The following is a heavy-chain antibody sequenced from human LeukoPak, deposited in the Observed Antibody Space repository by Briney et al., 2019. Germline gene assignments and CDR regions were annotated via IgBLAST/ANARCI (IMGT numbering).Heavy chain of an antibody. CDR3: ARDLVTYFDY. CDR1: GGSISSYY. Sequence: SETLSLTCTVSGGSISSYYWSWIRQPPGKGLEWIGYIYYSGSTNYNPSLKSRVTISVDTSKNQFSLKMSSVTAADTAVYYCARDLVTYFDYWGQGTLVTVSS. CDR2: IYYSGST. J-gene: IGHJ4*02. D-gene: IGHD5-18*01. V-gene: IGHV4-59*12.